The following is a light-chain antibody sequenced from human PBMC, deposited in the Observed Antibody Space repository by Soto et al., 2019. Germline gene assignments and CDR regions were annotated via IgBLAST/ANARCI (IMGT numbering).Light chain of an antibody. CDR3: AAWDDSLNAWV. CDR1: SSNIGSNT. V-gene: IGLV1-44*01. J-gene: IGLJ3*02. CDR2: TYN. Sequence: QPVLTQPPSASGTPGQRVTISCSGSSSNIGSNTVNWYQQLPGTAPKLLIYTYNQRPSGVPDRFSGSKSGTSASLAISGLQSEDEADYYCAAWDDSLNAWVFGGGTKLTVL.